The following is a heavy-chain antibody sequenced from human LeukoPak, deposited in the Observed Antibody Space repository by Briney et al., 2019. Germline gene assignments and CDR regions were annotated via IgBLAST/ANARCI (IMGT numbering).Heavy chain of an antibody. J-gene: IGHJ5*02. CDR3: ARRWFGRRNWFDP. V-gene: IGHV1-8*02. CDR1: GYIFTGYY. Sequence: ASVKVSCKASGYIFTGYYMHWVRQAPGQGLEWMGWINPNSGNTGYAQKFQGRVTMTRNTSISTAYMELSSLRSEDTAVYYCARRWFGRRNWFDPWGQGTLVTVSS. D-gene: IGHD3-10*01. CDR2: INPNSGNT.